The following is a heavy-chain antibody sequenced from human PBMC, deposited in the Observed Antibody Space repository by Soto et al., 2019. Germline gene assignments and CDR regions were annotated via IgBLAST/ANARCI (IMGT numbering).Heavy chain of an antibody. V-gene: IGHV1-2*02. CDR3: AREPMVRAAHGFDI. D-gene: IGHD3-10*01. CDR1: GYTFTGHY. J-gene: IGHJ3*02. Sequence: QVQLVQSGAEVKKPGASVKVSCKASGYTFTGHYMHWVLQAPGQGLEWMGWINPNSVGTNYAQKFQGRVIMTRDTSISTAYMELSRLRSDDTAVYYCAREPMVRAAHGFDIWGQGTMVTVSS. CDR2: INPNSVGT.